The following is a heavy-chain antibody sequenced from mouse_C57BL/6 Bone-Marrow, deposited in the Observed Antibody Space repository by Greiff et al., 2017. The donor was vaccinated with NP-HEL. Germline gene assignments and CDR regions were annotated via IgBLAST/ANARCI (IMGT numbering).Heavy chain of an antibody. CDR2: IDPNNGGT. CDR1: GYTFTDYN. V-gene: IGHV1-22*01. J-gene: IGHJ2*01. CDR3: TRREIYYYDY. Sequence: EVKLQQSGPELVRPGASVKMSCKASGYTFTDYNMHWVKQRHGKGLEWIGYIDPNNGGTSYNQKFKGKATLTVNKSSSTAYMELRSLTSEDSAVYFTTRREIYYYDYWGQGTTLTVSS.